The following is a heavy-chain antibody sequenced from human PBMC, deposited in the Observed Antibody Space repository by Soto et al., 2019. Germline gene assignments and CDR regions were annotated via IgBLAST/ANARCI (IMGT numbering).Heavy chain of an antibody. Sequence: VGSLRLSCAASGFTFSDYYMSWIRQAPGKGLEWVSYISSSSSYTNYADSVKGRFTISRGNAKNSLYLQMNSLRAEDTAVYYCARWSSWYWFDPWGQGTLVTVSS. J-gene: IGHJ5*02. CDR3: ARWSSWYWFDP. V-gene: IGHV3-11*06. D-gene: IGHD6-13*01. CDR2: ISSSSSYT. CDR1: GFTFSDYY.